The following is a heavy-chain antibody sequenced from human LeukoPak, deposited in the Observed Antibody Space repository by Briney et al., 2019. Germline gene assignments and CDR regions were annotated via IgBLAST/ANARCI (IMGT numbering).Heavy chain of an antibody. CDR2: ISTNGDNT. D-gene: IGHD6-19*01. Sequence: GGSLRLSCSASGFSFSSYTMHWVRQAPGKGLEYVSTISTNGDNTYYADSAKGRFTISRDDAKHTLYLQMSSLRIEDTAVYYCYSSAWYGAFDVWGQGAMVTVSS. V-gene: IGHV3-64D*09. J-gene: IGHJ3*01. CDR1: GFSFSSYT. CDR3: YSSAWYGAFDV.